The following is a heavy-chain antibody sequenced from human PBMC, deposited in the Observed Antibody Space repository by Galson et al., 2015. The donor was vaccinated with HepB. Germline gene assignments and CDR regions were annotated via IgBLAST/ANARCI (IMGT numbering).Heavy chain of an antibody. CDR2: IYPGDSDT. V-gene: IGHV5-51*01. CDR3: ARRNREDSSGLSFDY. Sequence: QSGAEGTKPGESLKISCKGSGSSFTSYWIGWVRQMPGKGLEWMGIIYPGDSDTRYSPSFQGQVTLSANKSISTAYLQWSSLKASDTAMYYCARRNREDSSGLSFDYWGQGTLVTVSS. J-gene: IGHJ4*02. CDR1: GSSFTSYW. D-gene: IGHD3-22*01.